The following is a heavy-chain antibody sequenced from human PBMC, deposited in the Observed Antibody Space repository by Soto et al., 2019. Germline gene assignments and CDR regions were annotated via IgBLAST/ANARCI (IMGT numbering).Heavy chain of an antibody. J-gene: IGHJ6*02. V-gene: IGHV3-49*03. CDR3: TRGLHGSGIRGMDV. D-gene: IGHD3-10*01. CDR1: GFTFGDYA. CDR2: IRSKAYGGTT. Sequence: GGSLRLSCTASGFTFGDYAGSWFRQAPGKGLEWVGFIRSKAYGGTTEYAASVKGRFTISRDDSKSIAYLQMNSLKTEDTAVYYCTRGLHGSGIRGMDVWGQGTTVTVSS.